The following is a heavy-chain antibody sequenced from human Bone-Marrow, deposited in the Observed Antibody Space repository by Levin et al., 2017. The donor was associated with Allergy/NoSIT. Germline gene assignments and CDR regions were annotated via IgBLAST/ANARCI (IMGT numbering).Heavy chain of an antibody. Sequence: ASVKVSCKASGGTFTYFAISWVRQAPGQGLEWMGGIIPLFGTAEYAQKFQGRVTITADDSTSTGFMELSSLRSEYAAVYYWARLFYYDSGSYYPDDDAFDIWGQGTTVTVSS. V-gene: IGHV1-69*13. CDR2: IIPLFGTA. J-gene: IGHJ3*02. CDR1: GGTFTYFA. D-gene: IGHD3-22*01. CDR3: ARLFYYDSGSYYPDDDAFDI.